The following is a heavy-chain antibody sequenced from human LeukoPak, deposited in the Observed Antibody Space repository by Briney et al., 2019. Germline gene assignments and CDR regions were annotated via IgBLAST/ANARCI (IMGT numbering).Heavy chain of an antibody. D-gene: IGHD3-3*01. CDR1: RYTLTSYL. CDR3: GREAITIFGVVRTQTAYGPHRFDP. V-gene: IGHV1-46*01. CDR2: INPSRGTT. J-gene: IGHJ5*02. Sequence: GASVKVSCKPSRYTLTSYLMHWVRQAPRQGLEWMGIINPSRGTTHYPQKFRGRVTNAKDMSTSTVYTEPSSRGSEDTAVYYCGREAITIFGVVRTQTAYGPHRFDPWGQGTLVTVSS.